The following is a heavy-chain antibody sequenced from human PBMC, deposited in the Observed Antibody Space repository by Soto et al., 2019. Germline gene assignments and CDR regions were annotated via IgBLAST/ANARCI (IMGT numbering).Heavy chain of an antibody. J-gene: IGHJ3*02. CDR2: ISYDGSNK. CDR3: AKGGSGSYHDAFDI. Sequence: QVQLVESGGGVVQPGRSLRLSCAASGFTFSSYGMHWVRQAPGKGLEWVAVISYDGSNKYYADSVKGRFTISRDNSKNALYLQMNSLRAEDTAVYYCAKGGSGSYHDAFDIWGQGTMVTVSS. V-gene: IGHV3-30*18. CDR1: GFTFSSYG. D-gene: IGHD1-26*01.